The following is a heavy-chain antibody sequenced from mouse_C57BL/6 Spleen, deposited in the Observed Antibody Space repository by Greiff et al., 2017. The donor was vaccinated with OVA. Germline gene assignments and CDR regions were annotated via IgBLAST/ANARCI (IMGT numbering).Heavy chain of an antibody. V-gene: IGHV1-55*01. J-gene: IGHJ3*01. D-gene: IGHD2-4*01. Sequence: QVQLQQSGAELVKPGASVKMSCKASGYTFTSYWITWVKQRPGQGLEWIGDIYPGSGSTNYNEKFKSKATLTVDTSSSTAYMQLSSLTSEDSAVYYCARQLIYYDYDWFAYWGQGTLVTVSA. CDR3: ARQLIYYDYDWFAY. CDR2: IYPGSGST. CDR1: GYTFTSYW.